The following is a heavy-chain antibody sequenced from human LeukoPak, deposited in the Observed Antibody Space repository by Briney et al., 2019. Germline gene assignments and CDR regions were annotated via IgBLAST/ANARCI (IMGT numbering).Heavy chain of an antibody. J-gene: IGHJ4*02. CDR2: IYYSGST. CDR1: GGSVSSGNYY. V-gene: IGHV4-61*01. Sequence: RASETLSLTCTVFGGSVSSGNYYWSWIRQPPGKGLDWIGYIYYSGSTNYNPSLKSRVTISVDTSKNQFSLRLSSVTAADTAVYYCARDPSGYFNYWGQGTLATVSS. CDR3: ARDPSGYFNY. D-gene: IGHD3-22*01.